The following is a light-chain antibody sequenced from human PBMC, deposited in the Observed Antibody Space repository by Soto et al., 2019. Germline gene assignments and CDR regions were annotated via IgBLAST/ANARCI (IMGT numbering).Light chain of an antibody. CDR1: SSNIGSNY. CDR3: AAWDDSLSGQGV. Sequence: QSVLTQPPSASGTPGQRVTISCSGSSSNIGSNYVYWYQQLPGTAPKLLIYRNNQRPSGVPDRFSGSKPGTSASLAIRGLRSEDEADYYCAAWDDSLSGQGVFGGGTKLTVL. CDR2: RNN. J-gene: IGLJ3*02. V-gene: IGLV1-47*01.